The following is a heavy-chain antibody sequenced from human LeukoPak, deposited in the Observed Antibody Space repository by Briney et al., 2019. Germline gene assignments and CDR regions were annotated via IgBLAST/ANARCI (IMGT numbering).Heavy chain of an antibody. Sequence: SETLSLTCTVSGGSISSSSYYWGWIRQPPGKGLEWIGSIYYSGTTNYNPSLRSRVTISVDTSKNQFSLKLSSLTAADTAVFYCATIRLGPVYYFDFWGQGTLVTVSS. CDR2: IYYSGTT. J-gene: IGHJ4*02. CDR3: ATIRLGPVYYFDF. V-gene: IGHV4-39*07. D-gene: IGHD2-2*02. CDR1: GGSISSSSYY.